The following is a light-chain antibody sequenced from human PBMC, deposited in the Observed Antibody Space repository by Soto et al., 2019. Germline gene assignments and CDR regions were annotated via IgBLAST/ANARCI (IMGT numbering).Light chain of an antibody. CDR1: SSNIGAGYD. Sequence: QSVLTQPPSVSGAPGQRVTISCTGRSSNIGAGYDVHWYQQVPGTAPKLLIYANFNRPSGVPDRFSGSKSGTSASLAITGLQAEDEADYYCQSHDNSLSGYVFGPGTKLTVL. V-gene: IGLV1-40*01. J-gene: IGLJ1*01. CDR2: ANF. CDR3: QSHDNSLSGYV.